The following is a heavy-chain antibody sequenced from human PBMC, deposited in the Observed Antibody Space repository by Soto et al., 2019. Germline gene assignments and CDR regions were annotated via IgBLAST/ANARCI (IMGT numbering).Heavy chain of an antibody. D-gene: IGHD2-2*01. CDR2: ISSSSSYI. V-gene: IGHV3-21*01. J-gene: IGHJ6*02. CDR1: GFTFSSYS. Sequence: EVQLVESGGGLVKPGGSLRLSCAASGFTFSSYSMNWVRQAPGKGLEWVSSISSSSSYIYYADSVKGRFTISRDNAKNSLYLQMNSLRAEDTALYYCARDSIQLVPAAMLYYYYGMDVWGQGTTVTVSS. CDR3: ARDSIQLVPAAMLYYYYGMDV.